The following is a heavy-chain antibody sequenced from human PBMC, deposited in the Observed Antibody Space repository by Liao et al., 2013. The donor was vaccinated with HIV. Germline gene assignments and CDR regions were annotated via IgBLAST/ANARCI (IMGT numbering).Heavy chain of an antibody. CDR3: ARGVALYCSSTSCSSYYFDY. CDR2: INHSGST. CDR1: GGSFSGYY. D-gene: IGHD2-2*01. J-gene: IGHJ4*02. V-gene: IGHV4-34*01. Sequence: QVQLQQWGAGLLKPSETLSLTCAVYGGSFSGYYWSWIRQPPGKGLEWIGEINHSGSTNYNPSLKSRVTISVDTSMNQFSLKVSSVTAADTAVYYCARGVALYCSSTSCSSYYFDYWGQGTLVTVSS.